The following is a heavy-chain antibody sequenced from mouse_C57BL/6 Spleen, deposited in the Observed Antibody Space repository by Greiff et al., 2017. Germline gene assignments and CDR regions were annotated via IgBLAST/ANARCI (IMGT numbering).Heavy chain of an antibody. CDR2: INPNNGGT. V-gene: IGHV1-22*01. J-gene: IGHJ4*01. CDR3: ARSYYSNPYAMDY. Sequence: EVQLQQSGPELVKPGASVKMSCKASGYTFTDYNMPWVKQSHGKSLEWIGYINPNNGGTSYNQKFKGKATLTVNKSSSTAYMELRSLTSEDSAVYYCARSYYSNPYAMDYWGQGTSVTVSS. CDR1: GYTFTDYN. D-gene: IGHD2-5*01.